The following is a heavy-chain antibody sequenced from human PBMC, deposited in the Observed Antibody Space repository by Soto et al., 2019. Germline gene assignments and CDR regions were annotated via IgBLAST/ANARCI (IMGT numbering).Heavy chain of an antibody. CDR2: ISYDGSNK. J-gene: IGHJ6*02. CDR1: GFTFSSYA. Sequence: GGSLRLSCAASGFTFSSYAMHWVRQAPGKGLEWVAVISYDGSNKYYADSVKGRFTISRDNSKNTLYLQMNSLRAEDTAVYYCARGEGGRVVRYYYGMDVWGQGTRVTVSS. CDR3: ARGEGGRVVRYYYGMDV. V-gene: IGHV3-30-3*01. D-gene: IGHD2-21*01.